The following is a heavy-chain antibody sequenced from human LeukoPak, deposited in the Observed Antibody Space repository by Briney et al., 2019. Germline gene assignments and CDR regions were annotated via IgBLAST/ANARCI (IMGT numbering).Heavy chain of an antibody. CDR1: GFTFSSSW. CDR2: IRSSGDPS. V-gene: IGHV3-23*01. J-gene: IGHJ4*02. Sequence: GGSLRLSCTASGFTFSSSWMSWVRQAPGKGLEWVAAIRSSGDPSYYADSVKGRFTISRDNSKNTLYLQVNSLRAEDTAVYYCAKDRELTAWLYFDYWGQGTLVTVSS. D-gene: IGHD1-26*01. CDR3: AKDRELTAWLYFDY.